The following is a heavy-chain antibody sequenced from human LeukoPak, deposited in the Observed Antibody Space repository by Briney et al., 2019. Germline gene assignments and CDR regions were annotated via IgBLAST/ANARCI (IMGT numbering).Heavy chain of an antibody. CDR1: GGSIRSRY. J-gene: IGHJ4*02. Sequence: PSETLSLTCTVSGGSIRSRYWSWIRQPPGKGLEWIGYIYYRGSTNYNPSLKSRVTISVDTSKNQFSLKLSSVTAADTAVYYCARTRLSRYFDWLLSDGPPNSYFDSWGQGTLVTVSS. D-gene: IGHD3-9*01. V-gene: IGHV4-59*11. CDR2: IYYRGST. CDR3: ARTRLSRYFDWLLSDGPPNSYFDS.